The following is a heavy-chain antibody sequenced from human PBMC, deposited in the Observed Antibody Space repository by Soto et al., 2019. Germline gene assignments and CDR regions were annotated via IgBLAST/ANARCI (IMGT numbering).Heavy chain of an antibody. V-gene: IGHV3-72*01. D-gene: IGHD3-3*02. CDR3: ASGTFSLP. Sequence: GSLRLSCAASGFTFSDHYMDWVRQAPGKGLEWVGRIRNKANSYTTDYAASVQGRFTISRDDSKNSLYLQMNSLKTEDTAMYYCASGTFSLPWGQGTLVTVSS. CDR2: IRNKANSYTT. CDR1: GFTFSDHY. J-gene: IGHJ5*02.